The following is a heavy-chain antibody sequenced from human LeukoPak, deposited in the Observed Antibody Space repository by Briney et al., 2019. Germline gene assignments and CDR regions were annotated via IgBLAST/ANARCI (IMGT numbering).Heavy chain of an antibody. J-gene: IGHJ3*02. D-gene: IGHD4-17*01. Sequence: WETLSLTCTVSGVSINSYYWSWIRQPPGKGLEWIGYMYHSGSTNYNPSLKSRFTISVDTSKNKFSLQMNSVTAADTAVYYCASHYGYRHAFDIWGQGTMVAVSS. CDR2: MYHSGST. V-gene: IGHV4-59*01. CDR1: GVSINSYY. CDR3: ASHYGYRHAFDI.